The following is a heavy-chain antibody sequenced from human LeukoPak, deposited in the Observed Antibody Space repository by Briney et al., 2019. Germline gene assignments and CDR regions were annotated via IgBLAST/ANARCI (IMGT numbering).Heavy chain of an antibody. V-gene: IGHV3-74*01. D-gene: IGHD4-11*01. CDR3: ARDRSVTNGGFDY. CDR1: GFTFSDYW. CDR2: INTDGSDT. Sequence: GGSLRLSCAASGFTFSDYWMHWVRQAPGKGQVWVSRINTDGSDTTYADSVKGRFTISRDNAKNTLYLQLNSLRAEDTAVYYCARDRSVTNGGFDYWGQGSLVTVSS. J-gene: IGHJ4*02.